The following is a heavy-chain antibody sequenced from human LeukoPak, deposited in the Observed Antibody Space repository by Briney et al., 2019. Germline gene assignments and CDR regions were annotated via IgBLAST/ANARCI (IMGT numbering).Heavy chain of an antibody. Sequence: GGSLRLSCAASGFTFDDYAMHWVRQAPGKGLEWVSGISWNSGSIGYADSVKGRFTISRDNAKNSLYLQMNSLRAEDTAVYYCAKDRGVAAAAPRSYYYYGMDVWAKGPRSPSP. J-gene: IGHJ6*02. CDR3: AKDRGVAAAAPRSYYYYGMDV. V-gene: IGHV3-9*01. CDR2: ISWNSGSI. CDR1: GFTFDDYA. D-gene: IGHD6-13*01.